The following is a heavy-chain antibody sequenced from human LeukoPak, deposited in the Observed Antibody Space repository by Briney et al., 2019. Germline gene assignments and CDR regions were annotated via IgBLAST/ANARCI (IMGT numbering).Heavy chain of an antibody. CDR3: ARDLRGIVVVTAIDY. Sequence: GGSLRLSCAASGFTFSSYWMHWVRQAPGKGLVWVSRVNTDGSSTTYADSVKGRFTISRGNAKNTLYLQMNSLRAEDTAVYYCARDLRGIVVVTAIDYWGQGTLVTVSS. CDR1: GFTFSSYW. V-gene: IGHV3-74*01. D-gene: IGHD2-21*02. CDR2: VNTDGSST. J-gene: IGHJ4*02.